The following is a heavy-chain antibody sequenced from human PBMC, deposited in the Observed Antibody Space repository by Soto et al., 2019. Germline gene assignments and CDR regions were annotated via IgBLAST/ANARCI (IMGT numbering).Heavy chain of an antibody. CDR3: ARDRIAGSKYYYGMDV. Sequence: QVQLVQSGAEVKKPGSSVRVSCKASGGTFSSYAISWVRQAPGQGLEWMGGIIPIFGTENYAQKFQGRVTSAADESTSTGYMELSSLRSEDTAVYYCARDRIAGSKYYYGMDVWGQGTTVTVSS. J-gene: IGHJ6*02. D-gene: IGHD6-13*01. CDR1: GGTFSSYA. V-gene: IGHV1-69*01. CDR2: IIPIFGTE.